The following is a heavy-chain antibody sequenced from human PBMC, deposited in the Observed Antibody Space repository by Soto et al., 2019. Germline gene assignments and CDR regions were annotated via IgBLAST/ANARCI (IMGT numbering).Heavy chain of an antibody. D-gene: IGHD1-7*01. J-gene: IGHJ4*02. CDR3: AKDRVGGTFYTPLGF. CDR1: GCNFDNYS. Sequence: VGSLIRSFKASGCNFDNYSMHWFRQAPGKGLEGVAVITYDGSNKYDADSVKRRFTISRDNSKNTLSLHLKTMKPEEPAVYHCAKDRVGGTFYTPLGFWGQGTLVTVSS. V-gene: IGHV3-30*18. CDR2: ITYDGSNK.